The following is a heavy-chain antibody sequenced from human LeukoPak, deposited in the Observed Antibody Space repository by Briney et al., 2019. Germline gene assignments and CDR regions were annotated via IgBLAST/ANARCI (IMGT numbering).Heavy chain of an antibody. CDR3: ARGGGLDV. D-gene: IGHD3-16*01. CDR2: ISSSSSTI. J-gene: IGHJ6*02. V-gene: IGHV3-48*01. CDR1: GFTFSSYS. Sequence: PGGSLRLSCAASGFTFSSYSMNWVRQAPGKGLEWVSYISSSSSTIYYADSVKGRFTISRDNAKNSLYLQMNSLRAEDTAVYYYARGGGLDVWGQGATVTVSS.